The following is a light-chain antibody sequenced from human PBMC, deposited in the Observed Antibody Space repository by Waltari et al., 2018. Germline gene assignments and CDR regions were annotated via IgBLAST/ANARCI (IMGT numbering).Light chain of an antibody. CDR2: KAS. CDR1: QSVRTG. CDR3: QQCHSYS. V-gene: IGKV1-5*03. Sequence: DIQMTQSPSTLSASVGDRVTITCRASQSVRTGLAWYQQKPGKAPNLLILKASSLESGVPSMFSGSGSGTEFTLTISSLQPDDFATYYCQQCHSYSFGQGTKVEI. J-gene: IGKJ2*01.